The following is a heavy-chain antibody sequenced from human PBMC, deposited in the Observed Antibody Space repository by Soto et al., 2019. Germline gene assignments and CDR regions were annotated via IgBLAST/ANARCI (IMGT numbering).Heavy chain of an antibody. J-gene: IGHJ6*02. CDR3: ARLFLGSIAAAPTGGMDV. CDR1: GYSFTSYW. CDR2: IDPSDSYT. D-gene: IGHD6-13*01. Sequence: SLKISCKVSGYSFTSYWISWVRQMPGKGLEWMGRIDPSDSYTNYSPSFQGHVTISADKSISTAYLQWSSLKASDTAMYYCARLFLGSIAAAPTGGMDVWGQGTTVTVSS. V-gene: IGHV5-10-1*01.